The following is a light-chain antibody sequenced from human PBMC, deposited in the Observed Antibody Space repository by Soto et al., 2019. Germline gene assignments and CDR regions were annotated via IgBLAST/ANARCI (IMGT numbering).Light chain of an antibody. Sequence: DIVMTQSPLSLPVTPGEPASISCRSSQSLLHSNGYNYLDWYLQKPGQSPQLLIYLGSNRASGVPDRFSGSGSGTDFTLKISRVEAEDVGIYYCMQALQTPRTFGQGTMVEIK. J-gene: IGKJ1*01. CDR1: QSLLHSNGYNY. V-gene: IGKV2-28*01. CDR3: MQALQTPRT. CDR2: LGS.